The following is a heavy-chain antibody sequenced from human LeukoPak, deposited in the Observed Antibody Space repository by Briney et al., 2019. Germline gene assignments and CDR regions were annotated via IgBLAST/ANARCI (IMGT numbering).Heavy chain of an antibody. CDR1: GFTFSSYG. Sequence: GRSLRLSCAASGFTFSSYGMHWVRQAPGKGXXXXXVISYDGSNKYYADSVKGRFTISRDNSKNTLYLQMNSLRAEDTAVYYCAKEFLEYSGYDSDYWGQGTLVTVSS. V-gene: IGHV3-30*18. CDR3: AKEFLEYSGYDSDY. CDR2: ISYDGSNK. J-gene: IGHJ4*02. D-gene: IGHD5-12*01.